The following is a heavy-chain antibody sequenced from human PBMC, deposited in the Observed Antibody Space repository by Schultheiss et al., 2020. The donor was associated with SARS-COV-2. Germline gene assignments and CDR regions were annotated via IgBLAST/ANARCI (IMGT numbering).Heavy chain of an antibody. CDR1: GGSFRGYY. CDR3: ARGENWNYDY. J-gene: IGHJ4*02. CDR2: IYYSGST. D-gene: IGHD1-7*01. V-gene: IGHV4-59*01. Sequence: SETLSLTCAVSGGSFRGYYWSWIRQPPGKGLEWIGYIYYSGSTNYNPSLKSRVTISVDTSKNQFSLKLSSVTAADTAVYYCARGENWNYDYWGQGTLVTVSS.